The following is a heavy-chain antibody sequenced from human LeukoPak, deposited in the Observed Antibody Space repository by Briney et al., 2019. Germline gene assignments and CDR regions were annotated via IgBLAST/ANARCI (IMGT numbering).Heavy chain of an antibody. CDR2: INHSGST. J-gene: IGHJ6*03. Sequence: PSETLSLTCAVYGGSFSGYYWSWIRQPPGKGLEWIGEINHSGSTNYNPSLKSRVTISVDTSKNQFSLKLSSVTAADTAVYYCARGLTGGHRTDLKDYYYYYYMDVWGKGTTVTVSS. D-gene: IGHD2-8*02. CDR1: GGSFSGYY. V-gene: IGHV4-34*01. CDR3: ARGLTGGHRTDLKDYYYYYYMDV.